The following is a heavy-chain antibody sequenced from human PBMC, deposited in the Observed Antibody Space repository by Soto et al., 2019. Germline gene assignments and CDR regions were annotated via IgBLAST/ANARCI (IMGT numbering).Heavy chain of an antibody. Sequence: EVQLVESGGGLVQPGGSLRLSCAASGFTFSTYWMTWVRRPPGKGLEWVAKLDQDGSERYYVDSVRGRFTISRDNAKNSLYVQMNSLRAADTAVYYCVCGGNFFVYWGQGTLVTVS. J-gene: IGHJ4*02. CDR3: VCGGNFFVY. D-gene: IGHD3-16*01. CDR1: GFTFSTYW. CDR2: LDQDGSER. V-gene: IGHV3-7*01.